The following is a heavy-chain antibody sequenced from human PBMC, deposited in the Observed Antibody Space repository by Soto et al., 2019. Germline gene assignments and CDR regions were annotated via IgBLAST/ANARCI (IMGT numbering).Heavy chain of an antibody. CDR1: GFTFSSYG. CDR3: AKDRAVAESAWFDP. J-gene: IGHJ5*02. Sequence: PGGSVRLSCAASGFTFSSYGMHWVRQAPGKGLEWVAVISYDGSNKYYADSVKGRFTISRDNSKNTLYLQMNSLRAEDTAVYYCAKDRAVAESAWFDPWGQGTLVTVSS. V-gene: IGHV3-30*18. D-gene: IGHD6-19*01. CDR2: ISYDGSNK.